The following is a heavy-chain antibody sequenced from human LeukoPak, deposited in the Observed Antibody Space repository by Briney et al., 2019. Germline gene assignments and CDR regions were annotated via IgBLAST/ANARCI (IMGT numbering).Heavy chain of an antibody. CDR3: ARGNFWRKSSFDY. CDR2: INPDSGAT. V-gene: IGHV1-2*02. CDR1: GYSFTGYY. D-gene: IGHD3-3*01. J-gene: IGHJ4*02. Sequence: ASVKVSCKASGYSFTGYYVYWVRQAPGQGLEWMGWINPDSGATKYAENFQGRVTMTSATSISTAYMELISLTSDDTAVYYCARGNFWRKSSFDYWGQGTLVIVSS.